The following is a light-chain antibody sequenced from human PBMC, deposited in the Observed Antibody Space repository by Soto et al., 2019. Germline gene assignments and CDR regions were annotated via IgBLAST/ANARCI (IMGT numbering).Light chain of an antibody. CDR3: QSYDSSLSGSV. CDR2: GNS. J-gene: IGLJ2*01. CDR1: SSNIGAGYD. Sequence: QSVLTQPPSVSGAPGQRVTISCTGSSSNIGAGYDVPWYQQLPGTAPKLLIYGNSKRPSGVPDRFSGSKSGTSASLALTGLQAEDEADYYCQSYDSSLSGSVFGGGTKVTVL. V-gene: IGLV1-40*01.